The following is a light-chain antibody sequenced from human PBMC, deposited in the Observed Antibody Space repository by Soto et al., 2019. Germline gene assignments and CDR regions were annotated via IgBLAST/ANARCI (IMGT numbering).Light chain of an antibody. CDR2: GTS. Sequence: EIVMTQSPATLSESPGERATLSCSASQSVSSNLAWYQQKRGQAPRLLSYGTSTMATGIPARFSGSGSGTEFTLTISSLQSEDFAVYYCQQYNKWPLNFGGGTKVESK. V-gene: IGKV3-15*01. J-gene: IGKJ4*01. CDR3: QQYNKWPLN. CDR1: QSVSSN.